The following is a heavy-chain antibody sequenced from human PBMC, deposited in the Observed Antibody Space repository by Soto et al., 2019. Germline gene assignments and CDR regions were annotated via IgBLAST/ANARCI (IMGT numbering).Heavy chain of an antibody. Sequence: LRLSCAASGFTFDDYAMHWVRQAPGKGLEWVSGISWNSGSIGYADSVKGRFTISRDNSKNTLYLQMNSLRAEDTAVYYCAKDAHVALWGPHYWGQGTLVTVSS. J-gene: IGHJ4*02. CDR2: ISWNSGSI. CDR3: AKDAHVALWGPHY. V-gene: IGHV3-9*01. CDR1: GFTFDDYA. D-gene: IGHD2-15*01.